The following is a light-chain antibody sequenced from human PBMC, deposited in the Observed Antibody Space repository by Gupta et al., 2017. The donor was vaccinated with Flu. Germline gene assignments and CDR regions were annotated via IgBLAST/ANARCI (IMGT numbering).Light chain of an antibody. Sequence: PSAVAASVGERIAITCRATHGIGNRLAWYHQKPGEAPKILLYAGSWLQSGVPPRLSGSSSGTDFSITTSSLQPEDFSADYCQQTNNVPRSFGQGTKVEVK. V-gene: IGKV1-12*01. CDR2: AGS. CDR3: QQTNNVPRS. J-gene: IGKJ1*01. CDR1: HGIGNR.